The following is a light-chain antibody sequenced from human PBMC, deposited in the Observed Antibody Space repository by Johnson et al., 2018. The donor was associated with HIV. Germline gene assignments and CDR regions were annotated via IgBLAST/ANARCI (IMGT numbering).Light chain of an antibody. Sequence: QSVLTQPPSVSVAPGQQVTISCSGSSSNIGNTYVSWYQQLPGTAPKLLIYDNNKRPSGIPDRFSGSKSGTSATLGITGLQTGDEADYFCGTWDDSLRAYVFGTGTQITVL. J-gene: IGLJ1*01. CDR2: DNN. CDR1: SSNIGNTY. CDR3: GTWDDSLRAYV. V-gene: IGLV1-51*01.